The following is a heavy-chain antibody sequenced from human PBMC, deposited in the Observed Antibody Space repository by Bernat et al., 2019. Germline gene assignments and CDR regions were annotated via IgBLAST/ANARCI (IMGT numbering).Heavy chain of an antibody. CDR3: ATQGWKS. D-gene: IGHD1-1*01. Sequence: QLQLPESGPGLVKPSETLSLTCTVSGGSISSSSYYWGWIRQPPGKGLEWIGSIYYSGSTYYNPSLKSRITISVNTSKNQFYLKLSSVTAADAAVYYCATQGWKSWGEGTTVTVSS. V-gene: IGHV4-39*01. CDR2: IYYSGST. CDR1: GGSISSSSYY. J-gene: IGHJ6*04.